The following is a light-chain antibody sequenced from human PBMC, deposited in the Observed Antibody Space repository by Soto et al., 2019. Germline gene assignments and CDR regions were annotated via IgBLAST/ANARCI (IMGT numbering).Light chain of an antibody. CDR3: SSYAGSSHYV. V-gene: IGLV2-8*01. CDR2: EVS. J-gene: IGLJ1*01. Sequence: QSALTQPPSASGSPGQSVIISCAGSSSDIGAYDYVSWFQQHPGKAPKLLIYEVSKRPSGVPDRFSGSKSGNTASLTVSGLQAEDEADYFCSSYAGSSHYVFGTGTKLTVL. CDR1: SSDIGAYDY.